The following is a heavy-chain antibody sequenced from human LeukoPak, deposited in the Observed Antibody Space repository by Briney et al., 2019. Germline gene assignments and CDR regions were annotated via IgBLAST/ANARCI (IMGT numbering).Heavy chain of an antibody. CDR2: ISSSSNYI. D-gene: IGHD1-26*01. J-gene: IGHJ3*02. Sequence: GGSLRLSCAASGFTFSTYNMNWVRQAPGKGLEWVSSISSSSNYIYYADSVKGRFTFSRDNAKNSLYLQRNSLRAEDTDVYYCARDVGASAPDAFDIWGQGTMVTVSS. CDR1: GFTFSTYN. V-gene: IGHV3-21*01. CDR3: ARDVGASAPDAFDI.